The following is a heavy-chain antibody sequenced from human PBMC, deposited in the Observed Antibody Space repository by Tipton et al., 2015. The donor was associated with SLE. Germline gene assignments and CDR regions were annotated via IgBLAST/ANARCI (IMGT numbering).Heavy chain of an antibody. D-gene: IGHD5-12*01. Sequence: AGLVKPSETLSLTCAVYGGSFSDHYWRWTWIRQPQPPGKGLEWIGEIDRRGNTKYNPSLKSRVAISVDTSRNQFSLRLSSVTAADTAIYYCARLREATGLFSKRGWLDPWGQGNLVTVSS. J-gene: IGHJ5*02. CDR3: ARLREATGLFSKRGWLDP. V-gene: IGHV4-34*01. CDR2: IDRRGNT. CDR1: GGSFSDHY.